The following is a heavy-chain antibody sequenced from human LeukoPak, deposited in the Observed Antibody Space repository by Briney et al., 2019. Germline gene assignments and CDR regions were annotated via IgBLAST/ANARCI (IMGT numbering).Heavy chain of an antibody. Sequence: ASVTVSCKASGYTFTGYCIHWGRQAPGQGLEWMGWINPNNGGTNYAQRYQDRVTMTRDTSISTAYMELSSLRSDDTAVYYCARDPRGYSGYENWFDPWGQGTLVTVSS. CDR2: INPNNGGT. CDR3: ARDPRGYSGYENWFDP. CDR1: GYTFTGYC. D-gene: IGHD5-12*01. V-gene: IGHV1-2*02. J-gene: IGHJ5*02.